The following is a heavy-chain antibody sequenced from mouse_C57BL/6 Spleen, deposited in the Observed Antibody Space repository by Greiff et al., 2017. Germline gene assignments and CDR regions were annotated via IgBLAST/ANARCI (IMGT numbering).Heavy chain of an antibody. CDR2: IDPSASGT. D-gene: IGHD4-1*01. CDR1: GYTFTSYW. CDR3: ARKLGGLWALDD. Sequence: QVQLQQPGAELVKPGSSVKLSCKASGYTFTSYWMHWVKQRPVQGLEWIGNIDPSASGTHYNQKFKDKATLTVDKSSSPAYLQLSHLTAEDSAASYCARKLGGLWALDDWGQGTSVTVSS. V-gene: IGHV1-52*01. J-gene: IGHJ4*01.